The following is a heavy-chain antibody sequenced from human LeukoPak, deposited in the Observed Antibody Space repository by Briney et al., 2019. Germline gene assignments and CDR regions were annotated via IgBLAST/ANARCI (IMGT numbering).Heavy chain of an antibody. Sequence: PGGSLRLSCVASGFSVSSDYMTWVRQAPGKGLEWVSVLYSGGSTYYADSVKGRFTISRDNSKNTLYLQMNNLRVEDTAVYYCARYHTALNYWGQETLVTASS. D-gene: IGHD5-18*01. CDR2: LYSGGST. CDR3: ARYHTALNY. CDR1: GFSVSSDY. J-gene: IGHJ4*02. V-gene: IGHV3-53*01.